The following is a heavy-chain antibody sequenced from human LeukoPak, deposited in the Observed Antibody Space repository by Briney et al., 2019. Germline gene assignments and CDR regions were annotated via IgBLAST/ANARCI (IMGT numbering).Heavy chain of an antibody. D-gene: IGHD1-14*01. Sequence: ASVKVSCKASGYTFTSYDIIWVRRAPGQGLEWMGWLNPNTTKTGFAQKFQGRVTMTRDISISTAYMELFSLTSQDTAIYYCATGLNTPNDFWGQGTLVSVSS. J-gene: IGHJ4*02. CDR3: ATGLNTPNDF. V-gene: IGHV1-8*01. CDR2: LNPNTTKT. CDR1: GYTFTSYD.